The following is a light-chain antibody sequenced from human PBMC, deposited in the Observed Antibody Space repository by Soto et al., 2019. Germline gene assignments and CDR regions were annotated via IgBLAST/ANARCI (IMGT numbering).Light chain of an antibody. J-gene: IGLJ1*01. CDR1: SSDVGGYNY. CDR3: SSYTRSNTLRYV. Sequence: QSALTQPGSVSGSPGQSITISGTGTSSDVGGYNYVSWYQHHPGKAPKVMIYDVSNRPSGVSNRFSGSKSGNTASLTISGLRAEDESDYYCSSYTRSNTLRYVFGTGTKLTVL. CDR2: DVS. V-gene: IGLV2-14*03.